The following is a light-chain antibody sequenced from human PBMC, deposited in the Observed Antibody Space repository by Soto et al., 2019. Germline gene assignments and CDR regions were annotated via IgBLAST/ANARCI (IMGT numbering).Light chain of an antibody. Sequence: QSVLTQPASVSGSPGQTITISCTGTSSDIGAYNYVSWYQHHPGKAPKLMIYDVSNRPSGAFNRFSGSKSGNTASLTISGLQAEDEADYYCSSYTSSLTLVFGGGTKVTVL. V-gene: IGLV2-14*01. CDR3: SSYTSSLTLV. CDR2: DVS. CDR1: SSDIGAYNY. J-gene: IGLJ3*02.